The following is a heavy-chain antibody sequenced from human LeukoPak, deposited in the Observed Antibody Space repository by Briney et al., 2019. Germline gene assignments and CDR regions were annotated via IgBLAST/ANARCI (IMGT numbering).Heavy chain of an antibody. J-gene: IGHJ6*03. CDR1: GYYISSGYF. CDR2: IYSTGDT. V-gene: IGHV4-38-2*01. CDR3: ASKPTVIKSIYMDV. D-gene: IGHD3-9*01. Sequence: SETLSLTCDVSGYYISSGYFWGWMRQPPGKGLEWIGSIYSTGDTYYNPSLKSRATISADTSKNQFSLKVTSVTAADTAIYYCASKPTVIKSIYMDVWGKGTTVTVSS.